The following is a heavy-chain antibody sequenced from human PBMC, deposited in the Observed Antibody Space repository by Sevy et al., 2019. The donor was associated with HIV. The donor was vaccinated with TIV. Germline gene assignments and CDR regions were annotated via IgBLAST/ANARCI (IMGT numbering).Heavy chain of an antibody. D-gene: IGHD1-26*01. CDR1: GYTFTTFY. Sequence: GESLKISCKTSGYTFTTFYVHWVRQAPGQGLEWMGIIIPSGGSTTYAQKFQGRVTMTRDTSTSTVYMELRSLRSEDTAVYYCASGTGVWGQGTPVTVSS. V-gene: IGHV1-46*01. J-gene: IGHJ4*02. CDR2: IIPSGGST. CDR3: ASGTGV.